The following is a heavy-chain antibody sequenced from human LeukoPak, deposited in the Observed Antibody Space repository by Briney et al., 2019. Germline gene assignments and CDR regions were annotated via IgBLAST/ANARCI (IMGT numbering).Heavy chain of an antibody. D-gene: IGHD2-21*01. J-gene: IGHJ4*02. CDR2: IYYSGST. V-gene: IGHV4-59*08. CDR1: GGSISSYY. CDR3: ARADVLIGSLGLSF. Sequence: PSETLSLTCTVSGGSISSYYWSWIRQPPGKGLEWIGYIYYSGSTNYNPSLKSRVTISGDTSKNQFSLKLSSVTAADTAVYYCARADVLIGSLGLSFWGQGTLATVSS.